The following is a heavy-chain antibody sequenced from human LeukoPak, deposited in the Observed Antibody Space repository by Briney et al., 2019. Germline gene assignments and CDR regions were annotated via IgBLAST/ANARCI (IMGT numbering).Heavy chain of an antibody. CDR1: GDSINSGDYY. Sequence: YPSETLSLTCTVSGDSINSGDYYWSWIRQPPEKGLEWIAHVYDDGSTPYNPSLRSRVTISVDTSKNQLSLKLNSVTAADTAVYYCARGDRSTWSFKIWGQGTLVTVSS. D-gene: IGHD6-13*01. J-gene: IGHJ4*02. CDR3: ARGDRSTWSFKI. CDR2: VYDDGST. V-gene: IGHV4-30-4*01.